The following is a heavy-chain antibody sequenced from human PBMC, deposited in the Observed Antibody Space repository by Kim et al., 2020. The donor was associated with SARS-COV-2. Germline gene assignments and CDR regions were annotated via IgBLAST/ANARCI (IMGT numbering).Heavy chain of an antibody. CDR2: INGGSGNT. V-gene: IGHV1-3*01. CDR3: AREYWGRSWYYFDY. D-gene: IGHD7-27*01. Sequence: ASVKVSCKASGESFSIYEVHWVRQAPGQSLEWMGRINGGSGNTQYSQKFQGRVTMTRDTSATTVYMELSSLTSEEDTAVYYCAREYWGRSWYYFDYWGQGTLVTVSS. CDR1: GESFSIYE. J-gene: IGHJ4*02.